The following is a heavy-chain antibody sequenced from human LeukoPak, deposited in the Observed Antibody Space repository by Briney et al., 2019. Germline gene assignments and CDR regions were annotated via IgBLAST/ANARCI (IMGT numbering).Heavy chain of an antibody. CDR3: ARRSYYYGSLDY. J-gene: IGHJ4*02. Sequence: SETLSLTCTVSGGSISSSSYYWGWIRQPPGKGLEWIGSIYYSGSTYYNPSLKSRVTISVDTSKNQFSLKLSSVTAADTAVYYCARRSYYYGSLDYWGQGTLVTVSS. V-gene: IGHV4-39*01. CDR1: GGSISSSSYY. CDR2: IYYSGST. D-gene: IGHD3-10*01.